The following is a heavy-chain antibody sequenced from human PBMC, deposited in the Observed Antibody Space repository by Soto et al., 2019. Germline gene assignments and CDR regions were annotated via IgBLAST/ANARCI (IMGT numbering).Heavy chain of an antibody. CDR1: GFNFNNHA. V-gene: IGHV3-30-3*01. Sequence: QVQLVESGGRVVQPGRSLRLSCAASGFNFNNHAMHWVRQAPGKGLEWVAVTSYDGSIKFYPDSVEGRFTISRENSKNTVYLQINSLRPEDTAVYNCARGVDRTFDYWGQGTLVTVSS. CDR2: TSYDGSIK. J-gene: IGHJ4*02. CDR3: ARGVDRTFDY.